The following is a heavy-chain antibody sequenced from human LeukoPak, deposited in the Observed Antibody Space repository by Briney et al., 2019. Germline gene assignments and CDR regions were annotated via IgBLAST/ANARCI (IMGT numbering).Heavy chain of an antibody. CDR1: GFTFSSYW. CDR3: ARDLRFYDY. D-gene: IGHD3-3*01. V-gene: IGHV3-7*01. CDR2: IKQDGSEK. Sequence: GGSLRLSCAASGFTFSSYWMSWVRRAPGKGLEWVANIKQDGSEKYYVDSVKGRFTISRGNAKSSLYLQMNSLRAEDTAVYYCARDLRFYDYWGQGTPVTVSS. J-gene: IGHJ4*02.